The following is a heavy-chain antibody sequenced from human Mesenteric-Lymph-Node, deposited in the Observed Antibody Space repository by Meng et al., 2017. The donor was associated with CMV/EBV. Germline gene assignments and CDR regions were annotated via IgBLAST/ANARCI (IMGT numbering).Heavy chain of an antibody. CDR3: AREDCSSTSCYGMDV. V-gene: IGHV1-46*01. CDR1: GYTFTSYY. Sequence: ASVKVSCKASGYTFTSYYMHWVRQAPGQGLEWMGIINPSGGSTSYAQKFQGRVTMTRDTSTSTVYMELSSLRSEDTAVYYCAREDCSSTSCYGMDVWGQGTTVTVSS. J-gene: IGHJ6*02. CDR2: INPSGGST. D-gene: IGHD2-2*01.